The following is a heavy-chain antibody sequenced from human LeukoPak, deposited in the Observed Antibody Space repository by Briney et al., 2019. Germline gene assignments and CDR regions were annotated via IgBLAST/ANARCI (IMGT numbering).Heavy chain of an antibody. Sequence: GGSLRLSCAASGFTFDDYAMHWVRQAPGKGLEWVSGISWNSGSIGYADSVKGRFTISRDNAKNSLYLQMNSLRAEDTAVYYCARSMGAAEHHFDYWGQGTLVTVSS. J-gene: IGHJ4*02. CDR2: ISWNSGSI. V-gene: IGHV3-9*01. CDR3: ARSMGAAEHHFDY. CDR1: GFTFDDYA. D-gene: IGHD1-26*01.